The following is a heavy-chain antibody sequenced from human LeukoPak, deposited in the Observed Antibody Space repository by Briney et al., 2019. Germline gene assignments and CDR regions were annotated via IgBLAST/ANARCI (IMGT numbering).Heavy chain of an antibody. D-gene: IGHD4-17*01. CDR2: IYHSGST. CDR1: GGSISSGGYS. Sequence: SETLSLTCAVSGGSISSGGYSWSWIRQPPGKGLEWIGYIYHSGSTYYNPSLKSRVTISVDRSKNQFSLKLSSVTAADTAVYYCAREDDYGDHGLDYWGQGTLVTVSS. J-gene: IGHJ4*02. CDR3: AREDDYGDHGLDY. V-gene: IGHV4-30-2*01.